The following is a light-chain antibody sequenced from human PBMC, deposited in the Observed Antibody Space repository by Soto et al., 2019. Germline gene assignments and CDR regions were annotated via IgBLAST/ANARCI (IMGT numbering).Light chain of an antibody. CDR2: GAS. Sequence: EIVLTKSPGILSLSTGERASLSCGASHSISSNYLAWYQQKPGQAPRLLIYGASNRATGIPDRFSGSGSGTDFTLTISRLEPDDFAVYYCQQYGSSGTLGQGAKVDIK. CDR1: HSISSNY. J-gene: IGKJ1*01. CDR3: QQYGSSGT. V-gene: IGKV3-20*01.